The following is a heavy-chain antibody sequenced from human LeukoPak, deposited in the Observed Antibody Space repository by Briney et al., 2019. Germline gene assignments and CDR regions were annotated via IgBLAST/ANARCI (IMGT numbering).Heavy chain of an antibody. CDR3: ARAAVAVPFDY. CDR1: GYTFTSYH. J-gene: IGHJ4*02. CDR2: INPSTGTT. V-gene: IGHV1-46*01. D-gene: IGHD6-19*01. Sequence: ASVKVSCKASGYTFTSYHINWVRQAPGQGLEWMGIINPSTGTTGYAQKFQGRVTMTRDTSTSTVYMDLSSLRSEDTAVYYCARAAVAVPFDYWGQGTLVTVSS.